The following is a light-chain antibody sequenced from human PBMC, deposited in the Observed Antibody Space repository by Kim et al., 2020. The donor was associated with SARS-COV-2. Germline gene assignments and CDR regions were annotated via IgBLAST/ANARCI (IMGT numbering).Light chain of an antibody. J-gene: IGKJ4*01. CDR3: QKYKSVPPT. CDR2: AAS. V-gene: IGKV1-27*01. CDR1: QDIRSH. Sequence: DIQMTQSPSSLSASVGDRVTITCRASQDIRSHLAWYQQKPGKVPKLLIYAASALQSGVPSRFSGSGTETDFTLTISSLQPEDVATYYCQKYKSVPPTFGGGTNVDIK.